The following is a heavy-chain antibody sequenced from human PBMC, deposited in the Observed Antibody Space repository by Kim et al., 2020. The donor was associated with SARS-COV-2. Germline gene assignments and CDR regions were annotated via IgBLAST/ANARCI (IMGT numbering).Heavy chain of an antibody. D-gene: IGHD2-15*01. J-gene: IGHJ4*02. V-gene: IGHV3-30*02. CDR3: AKDRRVVVAATSYYFDY. Sequence: KGRFTISRDNSKNTLYLQMNSLRAEDTAVYYCAKDRRVVVAATSYYFDYWGQGTLVTVSS.